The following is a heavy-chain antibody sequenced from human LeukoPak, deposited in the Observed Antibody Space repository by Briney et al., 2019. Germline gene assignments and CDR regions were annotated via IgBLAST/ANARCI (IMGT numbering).Heavy chain of an antibody. J-gene: IGHJ5*02. Sequence: SETLSLTCTVSGGSISSYYWSWIRQPPGKGLEWIGYIYYSGSTNYNPSLKSRVTISVDTSKNQFSLKLSSVTAADTAVYYCARNTNYYGSGSYDDNWFDPWGQGTLVTVSS. D-gene: IGHD3-10*01. CDR2: IYYSGST. CDR1: GGSISSYY. CDR3: ARNTNYYGSGSYDDNWFDP. V-gene: IGHV4-59*01.